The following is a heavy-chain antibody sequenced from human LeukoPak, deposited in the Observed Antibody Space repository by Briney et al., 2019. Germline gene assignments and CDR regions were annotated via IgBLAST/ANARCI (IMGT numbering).Heavy chain of an antibody. V-gene: IGHV1-2*02. CDR2: IDPNSGAT. CDR3: ARGRASLTAWFVP. D-gene: IGHD1-20*01. CDR1: GYTXTAYY. J-gene: IGHJ5*02. Sequence: ASVKVSCKASGYTXTAYYMHWVRQAPGQGLEWMGWIDPNSGATDSAQKFQGRVTVTRDTSINTVYMELSRLTSDDTAVYYCARGRASLTAWFVPWGQGTLVTVSS.